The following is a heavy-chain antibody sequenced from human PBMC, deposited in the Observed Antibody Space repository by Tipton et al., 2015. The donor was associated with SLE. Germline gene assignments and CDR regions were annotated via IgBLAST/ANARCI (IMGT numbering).Heavy chain of an antibody. CDR3: SRARGSSSWYVFDY. CDR2: IFHGGST. V-gene: IGHV4-38-2*01. J-gene: IGHJ4*02. D-gene: IGHD6-13*01. CDR1: GYSIGGGYY. Sequence: TLSLTCAVSGYSIGGGYYWGWFRQSPGKGLEWIGTIFHGGSTYNPSLKSRLTISLDTSKNQISLKLTSVTAADKAVYYCSRARGSSSWYVFDYWGQGTLVTVSS.